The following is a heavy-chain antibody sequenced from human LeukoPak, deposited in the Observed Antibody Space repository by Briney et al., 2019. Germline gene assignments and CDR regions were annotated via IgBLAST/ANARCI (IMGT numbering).Heavy chain of an antibody. D-gene: IGHD6-13*01. CDR3: ARDILIGAARRGFDP. V-gene: IGHV3-11*04. Sequence: GGSLRLSCAASGFTFSDYYMSWIRQAPGKGLEWVSYISSSYIYYADSVKGRFTISRDNAKNSLYLQMDSLRAEDTAVYYCARDILIGAARRGFDPWGQGTLVTVSS. CDR2: ISSSYI. CDR1: GFTFSDYY. J-gene: IGHJ5*02.